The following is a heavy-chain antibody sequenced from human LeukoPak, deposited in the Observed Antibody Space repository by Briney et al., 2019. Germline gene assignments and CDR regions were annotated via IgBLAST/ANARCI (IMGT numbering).Heavy chain of an antibody. CDR3: AKDLHYGSADY. Sequence: GSLRLSCAASGFTFSSYGMHWVRQAPGKGLEWVAVISYDGSNKYYADSVKGRFTISRDNSKNTLYLQMNSLRAEDTAVYYCAKDLHYGSADYWGQGTLVTVSS. CDR1: GFTFSSYG. V-gene: IGHV3-30*18. D-gene: IGHD3-10*01. J-gene: IGHJ4*02. CDR2: ISYDGSNK.